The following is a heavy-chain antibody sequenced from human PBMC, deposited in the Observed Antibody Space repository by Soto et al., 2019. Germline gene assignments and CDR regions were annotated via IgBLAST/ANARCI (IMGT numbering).Heavy chain of an antibody. CDR2: MSHSGGN. CDR3: ARVERGTATTVVDAFDI. D-gene: IGHD1-1*01. J-gene: IGHJ3*02. CDR1: GGFVSSGSYY. V-gene: IGHV4-34*01. Sequence: QVQLQQWGAGLLKPSETLSLTCAVYGGFVSSGSYYWSWIRQPPGKGLEWIGKMSHSGGNHFNPSLNSRVTISVDTSKNQFSLKMSSVAAAVSALYYCARVERGTATTVVDAFDIWGPGTMVTVSS.